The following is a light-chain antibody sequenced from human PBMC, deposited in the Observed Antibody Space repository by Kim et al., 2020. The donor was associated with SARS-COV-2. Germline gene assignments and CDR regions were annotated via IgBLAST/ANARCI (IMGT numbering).Light chain of an antibody. CDR3: QQYDDWPPWT. J-gene: IGKJ1*01. CDR2: GAS. CDR1: QSVSTN. V-gene: IGKV3-15*01. Sequence: PGERATLSCRASQSVSTNYLAWYQQKFGQAPRLLIYGASTRATDIPARFSGSGSGTEFTLIISSLQSEDLADYFCQQYDDWPPWTFGQGTKVDIK.